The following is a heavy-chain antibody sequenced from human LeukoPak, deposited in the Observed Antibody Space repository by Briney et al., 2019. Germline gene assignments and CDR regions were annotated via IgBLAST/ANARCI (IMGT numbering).Heavy chain of an antibody. D-gene: IGHD4-17*01. Sequence: SETLSLTCTVPGDSISSYYWSWLRHPPGKGLEWIGYVYSSGNTNYNPSLKSRVTISLDTSKNQFSLKMSSLTAADTAVYYCARRTPVTPNSFDSWGQGTLVTVSS. CDR2: VYSSGNT. J-gene: IGHJ5*01. V-gene: IGHV4-59*08. CDR1: GDSISSYY. CDR3: ARRTPVTPNSFDS.